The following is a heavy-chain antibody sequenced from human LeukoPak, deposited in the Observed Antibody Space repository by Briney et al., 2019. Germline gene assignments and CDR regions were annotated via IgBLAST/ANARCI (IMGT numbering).Heavy chain of an antibody. V-gene: IGHV3-23*01. D-gene: IGHD3-22*01. CDR1: GFTFSSCA. CDR3: AKDRVRDYYDSSGRYYFDY. CDR2: ISGSDSST. J-gene: IGHJ4*02. Sequence: PGGSLRLSCAASGFTFSSCAMSWVREAPGKGLEWVSAISGSDSSTYYADSVKGRFTISRDNSKNTLYLQMNSLRAEDTAVYYCAKDRVRDYYDSSGRYYFDYWGQGTLVTVSS.